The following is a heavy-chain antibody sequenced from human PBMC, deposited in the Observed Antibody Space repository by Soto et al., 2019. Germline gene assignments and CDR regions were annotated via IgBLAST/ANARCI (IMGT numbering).Heavy chain of an antibody. Sequence: QVQLQASGPGLVKPSETLSLTCTFSGGSIRSSIISYYWTWIRQPPGKGLEWIGYVYYSGSTNYNPSLKSRVSISLETSKNRFSLKWSSVSAADTAVYYCATEYSSSWYYFDYWDQGTLVTVSS. V-gene: IGHV4-59*08. CDR2: VYYSGST. D-gene: IGHD6-13*01. CDR3: ATEYSSSWYYFDY. CDR1: GGSIRSSIISYY. J-gene: IGHJ4*02.